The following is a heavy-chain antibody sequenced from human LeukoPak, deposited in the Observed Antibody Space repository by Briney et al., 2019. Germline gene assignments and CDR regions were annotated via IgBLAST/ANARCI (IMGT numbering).Heavy chain of an antibody. J-gene: IGHJ4*02. CDR2: INSGESIT. Sequence: GGSLGLSCAASGFTFSSSWMYWVRQAPGKGLVWVSRINSGESITTYADSVKGRFNISRDNAKNTLYLQMNSLRAEDTAVYYCARGLVPGFLDYWGQGTPVTVSS. CDR3: ARGLVPGFLDY. CDR1: GFTFSSSW. D-gene: IGHD4-11*01. V-gene: IGHV3-74*01.